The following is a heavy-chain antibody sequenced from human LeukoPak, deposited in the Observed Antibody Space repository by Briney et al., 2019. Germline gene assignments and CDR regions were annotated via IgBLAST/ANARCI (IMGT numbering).Heavy chain of an antibody. Sequence: PSETLSLTCAVYGGSFSGYYWSWIRQPPGKGLEWIGEINHSGSTNYNPSLKSRVTISVDTSKNQCSLKLSSVAAADTAVYYCARGLLGVVVIYDYWGQGTLVTVSS. D-gene: IGHD3-22*01. V-gene: IGHV4-34*01. CDR1: GGSFSGYY. CDR2: INHSGST. J-gene: IGHJ4*02. CDR3: ARGLLGVVVIYDY.